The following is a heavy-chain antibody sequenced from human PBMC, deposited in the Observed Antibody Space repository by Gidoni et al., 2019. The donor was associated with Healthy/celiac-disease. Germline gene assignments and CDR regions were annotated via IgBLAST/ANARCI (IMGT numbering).Heavy chain of an antibody. CDR1: GFPFSSYS. J-gene: IGHJ4*02. CDR2: ISSSSSYI. V-gene: IGHV3-21*01. Sequence: EVQLVESGGGLVKPGGSLRLSCAASGFPFSSYSMNWVRQAPGKGLEWVSSISSSSSYIYYADSVKGRFTISIDNAKNSLYLQMNSLRAEDTAVYYCARDGYSGYENEVDYWGQGTLVTVSS. D-gene: IGHD5-12*01. CDR3: ARDGYSGYENEVDY.